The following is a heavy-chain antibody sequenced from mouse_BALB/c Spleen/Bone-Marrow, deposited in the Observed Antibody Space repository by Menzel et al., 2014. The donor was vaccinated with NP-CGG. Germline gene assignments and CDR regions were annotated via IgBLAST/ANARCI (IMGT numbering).Heavy chain of an antibody. Sequence: EVQLQESGPELVKPGASVKISCKASGYTFTDYNMHWVKQSPGKSLEWIGYIHPYNGGTGYNQKFKSKATLTVDNSSSTAYMELRVLTSEDSAVYYCGGFRYDWYFDVWGSGTTVTVSS. CDR3: GGFRYDWYFDV. CDR2: IHPYNGGT. D-gene: IGHD2-14*01. CDR1: GYTFTDYN. V-gene: IGHV1S29*02. J-gene: IGHJ1*01.